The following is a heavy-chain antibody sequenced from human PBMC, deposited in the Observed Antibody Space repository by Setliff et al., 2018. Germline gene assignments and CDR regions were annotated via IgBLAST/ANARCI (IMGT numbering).Heavy chain of an antibody. Sequence: SETLSLTCTVSGGSISSGGYYWSWIRQPAGKGLEWIGHINRRGGTNFSPSLKSRVTISLDTSKNQFSLNLTSVTAADTAVYYCARASSGWYSAYYYYMDVWGKGTTVTVSS. CDR1: GGSISSGGYY. CDR3: ARASSGWYSAYYYYMDV. D-gene: IGHD6-19*01. V-gene: IGHV4-61*09. J-gene: IGHJ6*03. CDR2: INRRGGT.